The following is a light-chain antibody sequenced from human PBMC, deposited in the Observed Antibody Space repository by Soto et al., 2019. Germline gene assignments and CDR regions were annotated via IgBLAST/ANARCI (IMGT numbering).Light chain of an antibody. CDR2: AAS. CDR1: QCISNY. V-gene: IGKV1-27*01. CDR3: QKYNSAPSN. J-gene: IGKJ3*01. Sequence: DIQMTQSPSSLSASVGDRVTITCRASQCISNYLAWYQQKPGKVPKLLIYAASTLQSGVPSRFSGSGSGSDFTLSISSLQPEDVATYYCQKYNSAPSNFGPGTKVDIK.